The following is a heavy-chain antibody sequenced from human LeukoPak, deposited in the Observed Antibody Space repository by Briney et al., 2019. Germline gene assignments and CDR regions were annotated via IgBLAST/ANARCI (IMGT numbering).Heavy chain of an antibody. CDR3: ARENSGYHDY. Sequence: SETLSLTCAVYGGSFSGYYWSWIRQPPGKGLEWIGEINHSGSTYYNPSLKSRVTISVDTSKNQFSLKLSSVTAADTAVYYCARENSGYHDYWGQGTLVTVSS. CDR1: GGSFSGYY. J-gene: IGHJ4*02. V-gene: IGHV4-34*01. CDR2: INHSGST. D-gene: IGHD3-22*01.